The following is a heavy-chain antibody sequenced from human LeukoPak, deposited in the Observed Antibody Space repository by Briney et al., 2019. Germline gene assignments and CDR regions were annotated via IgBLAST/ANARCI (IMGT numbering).Heavy chain of an antibody. CDR1: GFTFSDYY. D-gene: IGHD1-26*01. V-gene: IGHV3-11*01. CDR2: ISSSGSTI. Sequence: GGSLRLSCAASGFTFSDYYMSWIRQAPGKGLEWVSYISSSGSTIYYADSVKGRFTISRDNAKNSLYLQMNSLRAEDTAVYYCARVGGSKVGATCFSTGGKASNFDYWGQGTLVTVSS. J-gene: IGHJ4*02. CDR3: ARVGGSKVGATCFSTGGKASNFDY.